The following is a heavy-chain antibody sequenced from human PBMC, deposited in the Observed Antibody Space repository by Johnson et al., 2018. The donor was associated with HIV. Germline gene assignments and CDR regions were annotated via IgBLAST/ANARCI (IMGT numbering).Heavy chain of an antibody. Sequence: VHLVESGGGVVQPGRSLRLSCAASGFTFSSYWMSWVRQAPGKGLEWVANIKQDGSDKYYADSVKGRFTISRDNSKNTLYLQMNSLRAEDTAVYYCAKGPQGIATPDAFDIWGQGTMVTVSS. CDR1: GFTFSSYW. CDR2: IKQDGSDK. CDR3: AKGPQGIATPDAFDI. V-gene: IGHV3-7*02. J-gene: IGHJ3*02. D-gene: IGHD2-21*01.